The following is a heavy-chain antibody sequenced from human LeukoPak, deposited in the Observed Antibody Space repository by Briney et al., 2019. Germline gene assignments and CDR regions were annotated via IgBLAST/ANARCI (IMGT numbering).Heavy chain of an antibody. D-gene: IGHD6-6*01. CDR3: ARDSHYSSSSLYYYYMNV. V-gene: IGHV4-61*09. Sequence: SETLSLTCTVSGGSISSGSYYWSWIRQPAGKGLEWIGHIYASGGTKYNPSLESRVTISIDTSKNQLSLRLSSVTAADTAVYYCARDSHYSSSSLYYYYMNVWGKGTTVTVSS. CDR2: IYASGGT. CDR1: GGSISSGSYY. J-gene: IGHJ6*03.